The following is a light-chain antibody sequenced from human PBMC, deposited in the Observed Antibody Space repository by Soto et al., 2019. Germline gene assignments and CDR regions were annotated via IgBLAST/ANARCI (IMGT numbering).Light chain of an antibody. J-gene: IGKJ2*01. CDR2: DAS. CDR3: QQYDNLPRYT. V-gene: IGKV1-33*01. CDR1: QNIGRW. Sequence: DIQMTQSPSTLSASVGDTVTITCRASQNIGRWLAWYQQKPGKAPKLLIYDASNLETGVPSRFSGSGSGTDFTFTISSLQPEDIATYYCQQYDNLPRYTFGQGTKLEIK.